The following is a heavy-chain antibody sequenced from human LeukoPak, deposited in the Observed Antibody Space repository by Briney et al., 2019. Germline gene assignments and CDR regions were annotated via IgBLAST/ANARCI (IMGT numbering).Heavy chain of an antibody. D-gene: IGHD6-19*01. CDR2: IFYDGSNK. Sequence: GGSLRLSCAASGFTFSNYDMHWVRQAPGKGLEWVAVIFYDGSNKYSADSVKGRFTISRDNSENTLFLQMNSLRAEDTAVYYCARVGSAWSYFDYWGQGTLVTVSS. J-gene: IGHJ4*02. CDR1: GFTFSNYD. CDR3: ARVGSAWSYFDY. V-gene: IGHV3-33*01.